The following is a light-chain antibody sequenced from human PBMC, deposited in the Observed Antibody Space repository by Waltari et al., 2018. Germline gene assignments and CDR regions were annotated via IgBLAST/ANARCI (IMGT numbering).Light chain of an antibody. V-gene: IGLV3-1*01. Sequence: SYELTQPPSVSVSPGQTASIACSGDKLEDKYASWYQHQDNRRPSGIPERFSGSTSGNTATLTISGTQAMDEADYYCQAWDRNTYVVFGGGTKLTVL. J-gene: IGLJ2*01. CDR3: QAWDRNTYVV. CDR2: QDN. CDR1: KLEDKY.